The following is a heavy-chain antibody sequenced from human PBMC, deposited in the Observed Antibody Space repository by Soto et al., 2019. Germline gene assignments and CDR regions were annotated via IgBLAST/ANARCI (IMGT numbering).Heavy chain of an antibody. D-gene: IGHD6-13*01. J-gene: IGHJ4*02. CDR1: GFTFSSYA. CDR2: ISYDGSNK. CDR3: AREGWAAAGTRPDY. V-gene: IGHV3-30-3*01. Sequence: GGSLRLSCAASGFTFSSYAMHWVRQAPGKGLEWVAVISYDGSNKYYADSVKGRFTISRDNSKNTLYLQMNSLRAEDTAVYYCAREGWAAAGTRPDYWGQGTLVTVSS.